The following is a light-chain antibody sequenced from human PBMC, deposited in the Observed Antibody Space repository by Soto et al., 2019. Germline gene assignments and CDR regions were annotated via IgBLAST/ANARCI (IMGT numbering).Light chain of an antibody. CDR3: QHADSFPLIT. CDR1: QSISSY. J-gene: IGKJ5*01. V-gene: IGKV1-39*01. CDR2: AAS. Sequence: DIQMTQSPSSLSASVGDRVTITCRSSQSISSYLNWYQQKPGKAPKLLIYAASSLQSGVPSRFSGSGSGTDFTLTTSSLQPEDFATYYCQHADSFPLITFGQGTRLEIK.